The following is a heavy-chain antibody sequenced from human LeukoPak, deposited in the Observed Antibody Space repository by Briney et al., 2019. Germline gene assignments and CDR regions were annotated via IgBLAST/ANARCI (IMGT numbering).Heavy chain of an antibody. CDR2: IYYSGST. D-gene: IGHD3-3*01. CDR1: GGSISSSSYY. CDR3: ASHGPPPNAYYDFWSGYYPTSHFDY. J-gene: IGHJ4*02. Sequence: PSETLSLTCTVSGGSISSSSYYWGWIRQPPGKGLEWIGSIYYSGSTYYNPSLKSRVTISVDTSKNQFSLKLSSVTAADTAVYYCASHGPPPNAYYDFWSGYYPTSHFDYWGQGTLVTVYS. V-gene: IGHV4-39*01.